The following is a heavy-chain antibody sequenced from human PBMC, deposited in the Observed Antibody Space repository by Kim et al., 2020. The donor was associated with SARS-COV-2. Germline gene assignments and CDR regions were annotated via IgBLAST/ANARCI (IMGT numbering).Heavy chain of an antibody. Sequence: ASVKVSYKASGYTFTSYAMHWVRQAPGHRLEWMGWINAGNGNTKYSQKFQGRVTITRDTSASTAYMELSSLRSEDTAVYYCARKNKGGYSGYEFGYWGQGTLVTVSS. CDR3: ARKNKGGYSGYEFGY. D-gene: IGHD5-12*01. V-gene: IGHV1-3*01. CDR2: INAGNGNT. J-gene: IGHJ4*02. CDR1: GYTFTSYA.